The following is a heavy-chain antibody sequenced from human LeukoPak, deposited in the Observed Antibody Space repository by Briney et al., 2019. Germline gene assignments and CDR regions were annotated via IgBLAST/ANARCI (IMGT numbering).Heavy chain of an antibody. CDR3: ARCAYGEDYFDY. CDR2: IKGDGSVK. J-gene: IGHJ4*02. CDR1: GFTFSIYR. D-gene: IGHD4-17*01. Sequence: PGGSLRLSCTASGFTFSIYRMSWVRQAPGKGLEWVANIKGDGSVKNYVDSVKGRFTISRDNAKNSLYLQMNSLRDEDTAVYYCARCAYGEDYFDYWGQGTLVTVSS. V-gene: IGHV3-7*02.